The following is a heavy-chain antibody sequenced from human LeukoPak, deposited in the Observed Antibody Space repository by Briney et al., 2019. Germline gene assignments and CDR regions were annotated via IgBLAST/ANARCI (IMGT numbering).Heavy chain of an antibody. CDR2: IYYSGST. CDR1: GGSISSYY. V-gene: IGHV4-59*01. J-gene: IGHJ4*02. D-gene: IGHD4-23*01. CDR3: ARDLLGYGGQFDY. Sequence: SETPSLTCTVSGGSISSYYWSWIRQPPGKGLEWIGYIYYSGSTNYTPSLKSRVTISVDTSKNQFSLKLSSVTAADTAVYYCARDLLGYGGQFDYWGQGTLVTVSS.